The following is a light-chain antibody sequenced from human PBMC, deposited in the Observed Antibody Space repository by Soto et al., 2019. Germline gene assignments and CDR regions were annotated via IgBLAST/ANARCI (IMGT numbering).Light chain of an antibody. CDR1: QGISSY. V-gene: IGKV1-9*01. Sequence: DIHLTQSPSFLSASVRDRLTITCRASQGISSYLAWYQQKPGKAPKLLIYAASTLQSGVPSRFSGSGSGTEFTLTISSLQPEDFATYYCQQLNSYPLTFGGGTKVEIK. CDR3: QQLNSYPLT. CDR2: AAS. J-gene: IGKJ4*01.